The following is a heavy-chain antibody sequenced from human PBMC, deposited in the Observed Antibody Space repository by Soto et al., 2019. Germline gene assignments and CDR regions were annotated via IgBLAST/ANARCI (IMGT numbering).Heavy chain of an antibody. CDR1: GGSISSYY. J-gene: IGHJ5*02. D-gene: IGHD6-13*01. CDR2: IYYSGST. V-gene: IGHV4-59*08. CDR3: ARAKAPLYSSSWYWFDP. Sequence: QVQLQESGPGLVKPSETLSLTCTVSGGSISSYYWSWIRQPPGKGLEYIGYIYYSGSTNYNPSLTRRVPISVDTSNTQFSLKLSSVTAADTAVYYCARAKAPLYSSSWYWFDPWGQGTLVTVSS.